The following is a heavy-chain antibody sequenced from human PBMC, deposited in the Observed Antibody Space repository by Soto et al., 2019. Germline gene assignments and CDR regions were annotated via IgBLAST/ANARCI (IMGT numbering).Heavy chain of an antibody. D-gene: IGHD2-8*01. Sequence: ASVKVSCKASGGTFISYAISWVRQAPGQGLEWMGGIIPIFGTANYAQKFQGRVTITADESTSTAYMELSSLRSEDTAVYYCARGCNNGVCYYYYYYGMDVWGQGSTVTVS. CDR1: GGTFISYA. V-gene: IGHV1-69*13. J-gene: IGHJ6*02. CDR3: ARGCNNGVCYYYYYYGMDV. CDR2: IIPIFGTA.